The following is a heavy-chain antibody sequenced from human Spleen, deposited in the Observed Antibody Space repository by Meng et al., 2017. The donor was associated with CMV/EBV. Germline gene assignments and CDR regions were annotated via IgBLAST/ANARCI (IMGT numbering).Heavy chain of an antibody. CDR2: LYYSGST. CDR3: ARARPSGVDY. J-gene: IGHJ4*02. V-gene: IGHV4-39*07. D-gene: IGHD4-17*01. Sequence: GSLRLSCTVSGASFSSSPYYWAWIRQPPGKGLEWIGSLYYSGSTYYNLSLKSRVTISVDTSKIHFSLKLSSVTAADTAVYFCARARPSGVDYWGQGKLVTVSS. CDR1: GASFSSSPYY.